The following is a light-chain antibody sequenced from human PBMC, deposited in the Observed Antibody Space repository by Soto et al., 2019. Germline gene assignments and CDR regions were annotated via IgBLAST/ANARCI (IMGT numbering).Light chain of an antibody. CDR3: QQKDT. CDR2: AAS. Sequence: DLQMTQSPSSLSASVGDRVTITCRASQSISSYLNWYQQKPGKAPKLLIYAASSLQSGVPSRFSGSGSVTDFTLTISSLQPEDFATYYCQQKDTFGPGTKVDIK. CDR1: QSISSY. J-gene: IGKJ3*01. V-gene: IGKV1-39*01.